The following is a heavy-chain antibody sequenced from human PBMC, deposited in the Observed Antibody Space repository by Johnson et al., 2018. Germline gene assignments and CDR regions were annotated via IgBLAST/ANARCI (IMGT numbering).Heavy chain of an antibody. CDR1: GGSISGYY. CDR2: IYYRGRT. D-gene: IGHD3-9*01. CDR3: ARIAMTGGYYYMDV. V-gene: IGHV4-59*01. Sequence: QVQLQESGPGLVKPSETLSLTCTVSGGSISGYYWSWIRQPPGKGLDWIGYIYYRGRTNYNPSLKSRVTISVDTSKNQFSLNLRSVTAADPAVYYCARIAMTGGYYYMDVWGKGTTVTVSS. J-gene: IGHJ6*03.